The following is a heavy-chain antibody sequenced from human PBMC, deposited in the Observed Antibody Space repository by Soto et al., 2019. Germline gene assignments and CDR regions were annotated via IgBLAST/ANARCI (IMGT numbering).Heavy chain of an antibody. CDR1: GCTFSSYT. V-gene: IGHV1-69*02. D-gene: IGHD3-16*01. CDR3: SLKGDYYAFDI. CDR2: IIPILGIA. Sequence: QVQLVQSGAEVKKPGSSVKVSCKASGCTFSSYTISWVRQAPGQGLEWMGRIIPILGIANYAQKFQGRVTITADKSTSTSYMELSSLRSEDTAVYYCSLKGDYYAFDIWGQGTMVTVSA. J-gene: IGHJ3*02.